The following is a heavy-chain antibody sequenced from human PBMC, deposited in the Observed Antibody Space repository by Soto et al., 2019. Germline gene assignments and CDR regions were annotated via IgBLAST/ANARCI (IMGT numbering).Heavy chain of an antibody. Sequence: QVQLVESGGGVVQPGRSLRLSCAASGFTFSSYAMHWVRQAPGKGLEWVAVISYDGSNKYYADSVKGRFTISRDNSKNTLYLQMNSLRAEDTAVYYCARAHLEGAVAPSGFYYFDYWGQGTLVTVSS. CDR1: GFTFSSYA. J-gene: IGHJ4*02. D-gene: IGHD6-19*01. CDR3: ARAHLEGAVAPSGFYYFDY. CDR2: ISYDGSNK. V-gene: IGHV3-30-3*01.